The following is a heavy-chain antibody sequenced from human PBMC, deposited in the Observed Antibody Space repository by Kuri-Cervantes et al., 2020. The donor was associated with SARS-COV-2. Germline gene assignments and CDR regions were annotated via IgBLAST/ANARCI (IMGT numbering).Heavy chain of an antibody. CDR1: GFTFSSYW. V-gene: IGHV3-7*05. Sequence: GGSLRLSCAASGFTFSSYWMSWVRQAPGKGLEWVANIKQDESEKYYVDSVKGRFTISSDNAMTSLHLQMSSLRAEDTAVYYCARSGTLGAPIGHWGQGTLVTVSS. D-gene: IGHD1-1*01. CDR2: IKQDESEK. CDR3: ARSGTLGAPIGH. J-gene: IGHJ4*02.